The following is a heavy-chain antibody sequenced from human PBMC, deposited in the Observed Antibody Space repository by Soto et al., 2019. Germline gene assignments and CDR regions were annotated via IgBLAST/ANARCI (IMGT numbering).Heavy chain of an antibody. CDR3: ARGLYADTAMVTTHYYYYYGMDV. D-gene: IGHD5-18*01. J-gene: IGHJ6*02. CDR2: IDPGDSDT. CDR1: GYSFTSYW. V-gene: IGHV5-51*01. Sequence: GESLKISCKGSGYSFTSYWISWVRQMPGKGLEWMGRIDPGDSDTRYSPSFQGQVTISADKSISTAYLQWSSLKASDTAMYYCARGLYADTAMVTTHYYYYYGMDVWGQGTTVTVSS.